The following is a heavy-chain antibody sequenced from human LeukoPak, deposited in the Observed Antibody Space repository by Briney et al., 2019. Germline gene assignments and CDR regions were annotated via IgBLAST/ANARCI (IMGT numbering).Heavy chain of an antibody. J-gene: IGHJ4*02. V-gene: IGHV3-23*01. CDR2: ISGSGGST. CDR1: GFTFSSYS. D-gene: IGHD4-17*01. Sequence: GGSLRLSCAASGFTFSSYSMSWVRQAPGKGLEWVSVISGSGGSTYYADSVKGRFTISRDNSKNTLYLKMNSLRAEDTAVYYCARERNYGDSNFDYWGQGTLVTVSS. CDR3: ARERNYGDSNFDY.